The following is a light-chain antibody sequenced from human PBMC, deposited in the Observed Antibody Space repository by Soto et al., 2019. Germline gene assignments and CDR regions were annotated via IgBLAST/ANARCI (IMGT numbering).Light chain of an antibody. J-gene: IGKJ1*01. CDR1: QSISSW. Sequence: DIQMTQSPSTLSASVGDRVTITCRASQSISSWLAWYQQKPGKAPKLLIYKASSLESGVPSRFRGGGSGKNFPPTNTTLPLVVFPIYNKKKKNIFSRSFGKGTKV. CDR2: KAS. V-gene: IGKV1-5*03. CDR3: KKKNIFSRS.